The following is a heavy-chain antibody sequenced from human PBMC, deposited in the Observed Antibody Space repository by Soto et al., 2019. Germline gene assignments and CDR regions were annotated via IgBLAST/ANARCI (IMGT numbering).Heavy chain of an antibody. J-gene: IGHJ6*02. CDR2: ISSSSSTI. CDR3: ARDPSSSWYPGGMDV. D-gene: IGHD6-13*01. Sequence: GGSLRLSCAASGFTFSSYSMNWVRQAPGKGLEWVSYISSSSSTIYYADSVKGRFTISRDNAKNSLYLQMNSLRDEDTAVYYCARDPSSSWYPGGMDVWGQGTTVTVSS. CDR1: GFTFSSYS. V-gene: IGHV3-48*02.